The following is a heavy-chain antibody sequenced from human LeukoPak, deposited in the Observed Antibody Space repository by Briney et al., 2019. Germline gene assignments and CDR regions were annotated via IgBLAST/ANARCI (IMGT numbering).Heavy chain of an antibody. CDR1: GYSISSGYY. J-gene: IGHJ6*03. CDR2: IYHSGST. Sequence: SETLSLTCTVSGYSISSGYYWGWIRQPPGKGLEWIGSIYHSGSTYYNPSLRSRVTISVDTSKNQFSLKLSSVTAADTAVYYCARGRPSKRYYYYYMDVWGKGTTVTVSS. CDR3: ARGRPSKRYYYYYMDV. V-gene: IGHV4-38-2*02.